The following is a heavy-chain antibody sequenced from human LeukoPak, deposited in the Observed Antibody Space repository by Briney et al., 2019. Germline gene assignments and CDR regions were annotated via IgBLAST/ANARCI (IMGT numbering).Heavy chain of an antibody. CDR1: GYTFTGYY. CDR2: INPNSGGT. CDR3: ARDRSRYGGNVGFDY. D-gene: IGHD4-23*01. J-gene: IGHJ4*02. Sequence: ASVKVSCKASGYTFTGYYMHWVRQAPGQGLEWMGWINPNSGGTNYAQKFQGRVTMTRDTSISTVYMELSSLRSEDTAVYYCARDRSRYGGNVGFDYWGQGTLVTVSS. V-gene: IGHV1-2*02.